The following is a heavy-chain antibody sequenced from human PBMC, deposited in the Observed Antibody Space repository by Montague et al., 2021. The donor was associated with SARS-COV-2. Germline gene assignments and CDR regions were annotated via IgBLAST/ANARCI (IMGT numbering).Heavy chain of an antibody. J-gene: IGHJ5*02. CDR1: GGSVSSYY. Sequence: SETLSLTRSVSGGSVSSYYLNWIRQTPGKGLEWIGNIYYSGSTNXNPSLKSRVTISVDTSKNQFSLKLSSVTAADTAVYYCARDRPPYYYDNSGHFLHGWFDPWGQGILVTVSS. D-gene: IGHD3-22*01. CDR3: ARDRPPYYYDNSGHFLHGWFDP. CDR2: IYYSGST. V-gene: IGHV4-59*02.